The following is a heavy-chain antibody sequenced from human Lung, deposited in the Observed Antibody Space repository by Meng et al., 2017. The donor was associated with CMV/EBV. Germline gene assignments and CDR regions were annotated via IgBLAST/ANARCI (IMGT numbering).Heavy chain of an antibody. D-gene: IGHD7-27*01. J-gene: IGHJ6*02. V-gene: IGHV4-34*01. CDR1: GGSFGSFY. Sequence: SETXSLXCAVSGGSFGSFYWSWIRQPPGKGLEWIGVINHSGSANYYPSLKRRVTISADTSTNQFSLRLTSVTAADTAVYYCASSLSGGLGDAYYYYALDVXGQGXTVTVSS. CDR3: ASSLSGGLGDAYYYYALDV. CDR2: INHSGSA.